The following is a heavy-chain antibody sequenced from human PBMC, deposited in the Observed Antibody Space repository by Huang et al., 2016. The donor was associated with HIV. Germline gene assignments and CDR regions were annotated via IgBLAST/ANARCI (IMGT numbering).Heavy chain of an antibody. Sequence: VESGGRSVQPGGSIRLSCVGSTFTFGAYWMSWGSQPPGKGLEGVANIKKDETEKYYVDSVKGRFNISRDNAKKVLFLEMDALRVEDTAIYFCATKTAGMDIWGQGTTVIVSS. CDR1: TFTFGAYW. V-gene: IGHV3-7*01. CDR2: IKKDETEK. CDR3: ATKTAGMDI. J-gene: IGHJ6*02.